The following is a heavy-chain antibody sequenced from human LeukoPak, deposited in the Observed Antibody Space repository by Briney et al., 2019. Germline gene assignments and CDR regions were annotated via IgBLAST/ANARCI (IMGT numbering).Heavy chain of an antibody. CDR3: ARNGVCSSTSCYLYDY. CDR2: INHSGST. V-gene: IGHV4-34*01. Sequence: SETLSLTCAVSGGSFSGYYWSWIRQPPGKGLEWIGEINHSGSTNYNPSLKSRVTISVDTSKNQFSLKLSSVTAADTAVYYCARNGVCSSTSCYLYDYWGQGTLVTVSS. J-gene: IGHJ4*02. CDR1: GGSFSGYY. D-gene: IGHD2-2*01.